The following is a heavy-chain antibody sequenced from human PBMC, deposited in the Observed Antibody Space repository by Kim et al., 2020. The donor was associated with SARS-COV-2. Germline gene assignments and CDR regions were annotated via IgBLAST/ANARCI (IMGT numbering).Heavy chain of an antibody. D-gene: IGHD3-9*01. CDR1: GGTFSSYA. Sequence: SVKVSCKASGGTFSSYAISWVRQAPGQGLEWMGRIIPILGIANYAQKFQGRVTITADKSTSTAYMELSSLRSEDTAVYYCARDDVSLGADILTALSFPRRGAFDIWGQGTMVTVSS. V-gene: IGHV1-69*04. CDR2: IIPILGIA. J-gene: IGHJ3*02. CDR3: ARDDVSLGADILTALSFPRRGAFDI.